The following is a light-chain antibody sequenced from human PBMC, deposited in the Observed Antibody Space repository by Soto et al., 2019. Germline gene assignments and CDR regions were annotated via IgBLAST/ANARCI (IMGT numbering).Light chain of an antibody. J-gene: IGLJ1*01. CDR2: GNS. Sequence: QSVLTQPPSVSGAPGQRVTISCTGSSSIIGAGYDVHWYQQLPGTAPKLLIYGNSNRPSGVPDRFSGSKSGTSASLAITGRQAEDEADYYCQSYDSSLSGYVFGTGTKVTVL. CDR3: QSYDSSLSGYV. CDR1: SSIIGAGYD. V-gene: IGLV1-40*01.